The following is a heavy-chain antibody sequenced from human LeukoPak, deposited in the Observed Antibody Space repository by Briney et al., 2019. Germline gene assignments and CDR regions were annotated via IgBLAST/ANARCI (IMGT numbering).Heavy chain of an antibody. V-gene: IGHV3-21*01. D-gene: IGHD5-24*01. CDR2: ISSSSSYI. CDR3: AKDKDGYNYIDY. CDR1: GFTFSSYS. J-gene: IGHJ4*02. Sequence: GGSLRLSCAASGFTFSSYSMSWVRQAPGKGLEWVSSISSSSSYIYYADSVKGRFTISRDNAKNSLYLQMNSLIAEDTAVYYCAKDKDGYNYIDYWGQGTLVTVSS.